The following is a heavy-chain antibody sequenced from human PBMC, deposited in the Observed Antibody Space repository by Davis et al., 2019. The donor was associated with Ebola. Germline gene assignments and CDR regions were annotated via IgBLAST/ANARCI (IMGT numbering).Heavy chain of an antibody. Sequence: SETLSLTCAVSGDSIRASVYSWGWVRQPPGKGLEWLGSVYYTGIVHYNPSLPSRVTVSVDRTKNEFSLQLSSVTAADTAVYFCARRDSRAYCSDWGVDFWGQGILVTVSS. J-gene: IGHJ4*02. V-gene: IGHV4-39*01. CDR3: ARRDSRAYCSDWGVDF. CDR2: VYYTGIV. CDR1: GDSIRASVYS. D-gene: IGHD6-19*01.